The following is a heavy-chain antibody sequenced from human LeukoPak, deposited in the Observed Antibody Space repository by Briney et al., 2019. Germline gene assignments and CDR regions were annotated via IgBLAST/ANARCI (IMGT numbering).Heavy chain of an antibody. CDR3: ARQNWGNFDY. CDR1: GGTFSSYA. D-gene: IGHD7-27*01. Sequence: SVKVSCKASGGTFSSYAISWVPQAPGQGLEWMGGIIPIFGTANYAQKFQGRVTITTDESTSTAYMELSRLRSEDTAVYYCARQNWGNFDYWRQGTLVTVSS. J-gene: IGHJ4*02. V-gene: IGHV1-69*05. CDR2: IIPIFGTA.